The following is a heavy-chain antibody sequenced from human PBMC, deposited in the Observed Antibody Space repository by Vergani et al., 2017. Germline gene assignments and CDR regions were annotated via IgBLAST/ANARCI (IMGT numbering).Heavy chain of an antibody. CDR2: ISAYTGNP. CDR1: GYTFTSYG. D-gene: IGHD3-22*01. Sequence: QVQLVQSGAEVKKPGASVKVSCKASGYTFTSYGISWVRQAPGQGLEWMGWISAYTGNPNYAQKLQGRVTMTTDTSTGTAYMELRSLRSDDTAVYYCARETNYYDSSGYLVYWGQGTLVTVSS. V-gene: IGHV1-18*01. CDR3: ARETNYYDSSGYLVY. J-gene: IGHJ4*02.